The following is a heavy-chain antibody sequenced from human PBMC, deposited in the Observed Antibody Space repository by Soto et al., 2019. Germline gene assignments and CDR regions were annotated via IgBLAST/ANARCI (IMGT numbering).Heavy chain of an antibody. V-gene: IGHV1-2*02. CDR1: GYTFTAYC. J-gene: IGHJ6*02. Sequence: QVQLVQSGAEVKKPGASVRVSCKASGYTFTAYCVQWVRQAPGQGLQWMGWINVNIGEIKYAQAFMVRVTMNRETSISTVYMEITRVNPEETAVYYCARDIDYNYGWGTGTGRGVWGQGPTVTVS. D-gene: IGHD3-10*01. CDR2: INVNIGEI. CDR3: ARDIDYNYGWGTGTGRGV.